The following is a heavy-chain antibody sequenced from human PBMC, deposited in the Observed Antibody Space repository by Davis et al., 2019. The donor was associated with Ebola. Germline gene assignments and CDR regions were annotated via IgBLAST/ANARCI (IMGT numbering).Heavy chain of an antibody. CDR2: IYYTGST. J-gene: IGHJ4*02. D-gene: IGHD3-22*01. Sequence: MPSETLSLTCAVYGGSFSGYYWSWIRQPPGKGLEWIGYIYYTGSTNYNPSLKSRVTISVDTSKNQFSLKLSSVTAADTAVYFCARGRDYYDSSSNFDYWGQGTLVTVSS. CDR1: GGSFSGYY. V-gene: IGHV4-59*01. CDR3: ARGRDYYDSSSNFDY.